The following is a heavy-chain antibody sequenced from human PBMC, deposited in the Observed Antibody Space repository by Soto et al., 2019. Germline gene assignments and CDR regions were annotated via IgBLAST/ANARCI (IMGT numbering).Heavy chain of an antibody. V-gene: IGHV3-23*01. J-gene: IGHJ5*02. CDR1: GITFSNYA. CDR2: ISSIVSTT. Sequence: GGVRRLSCAASGITFSNYATTWVRQAPGKGLEWVTVISSIVSTTYYSDSVKGRFSISRDNSKSALYLPMNSLRAEDTALYFCAKYLLASPTTAIWFDPWGQGTLVTVSS. CDR3: AKYLLASPTTAIWFDP. D-gene: IGHD1-26*01.